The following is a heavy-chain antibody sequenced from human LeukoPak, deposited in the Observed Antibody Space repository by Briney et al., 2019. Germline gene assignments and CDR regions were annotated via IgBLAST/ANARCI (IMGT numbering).Heavy chain of an antibody. CDR1: GYTFTSYY. CDR2: INPSGGST. D-gene: IGHD3-10*01. J-gene: IGHJ4*02. Sequence: EGSVNVSCKSSGYTFTSYYMYWVRQAPGQGLEWMGIINPSGGSTSYAQKFQGRVTMTRDTSTSTVYMELSSLRSEDTAVYYCARDSGMVRGTVDYWGQRTLLTVSS. CDR3: ARDSGMVRGTVDY. V-gene: IGHV1-46*01.